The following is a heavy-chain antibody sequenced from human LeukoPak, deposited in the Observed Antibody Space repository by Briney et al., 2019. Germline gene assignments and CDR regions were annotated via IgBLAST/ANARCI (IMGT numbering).Heavy chain of an antibody. D-gene: IGHD3-3*01. CDR2: IYYSGST. CDR1: VGSISSSSYY. Sequence: SETLSLTCTVSVGSISSSSYYLGWIRQPPGKGLEWIVSIYYSGSTYYNPSLKSRVTISVDTSKNQFSLKLSSVTAADTAVYYCARHQAYYDFWSGYYTGGSFDPWGQGTLVTVSS. CDR3: ARHQAYYDFWSGYYTGGSFDP. V-gene: IGHV4-39*01. J-gene: IGHJ5*02.